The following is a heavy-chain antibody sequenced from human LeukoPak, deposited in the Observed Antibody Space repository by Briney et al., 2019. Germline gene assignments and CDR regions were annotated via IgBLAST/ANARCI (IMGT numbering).Heavy chain of an antibody. CDR2: ITTGGGST. CDR1: GLTLSNNF. J-gene: IGHJ4*02. V-gene: IGHV3-23*01. Sequence: GGSLRLSCAASGLTLSNNFMGWVRQAPGKGLEWVSAITTGGGSTYYADSVKGRFTISRDNSKNALYLQMKSLRGEDTAVYNSAKDQRIPSGSNFDYWGQGTLVTVSS. CDR3: AKDQRIPSGSNFDY. D-gene: IGHD1-26*01.